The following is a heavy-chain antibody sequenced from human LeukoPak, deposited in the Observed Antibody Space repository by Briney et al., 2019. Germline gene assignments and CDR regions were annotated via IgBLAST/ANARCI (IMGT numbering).Heavy chain of an antibody. CDR2: INPSGSST. CDR3: ARDGSGSSLSAFDI. D-gene: IGHD3-10*01. Sequence: ASVKVSCKASGYAFTRHYMHWVRQAPGQGLEWMGLINPSGSSTIYAQKSQGRVTMTTDTSTSTAYMELRSLRSDDTAVYYCARDGSGSSLSAFDIWGQGTMVTVSS. J-gene: IGHJ3*02. V-gene: IGHV1-46*01. CDR1: GYAFTRHY.